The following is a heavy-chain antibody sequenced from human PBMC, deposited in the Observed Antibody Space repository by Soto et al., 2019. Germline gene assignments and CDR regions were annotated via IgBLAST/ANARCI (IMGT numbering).Heavy chain of an antibody. CDR3: ARDLDHSSGWSGHFDY. V-gene: IGHV1-18*01. CDR2: ISAYNGNT. CDR1: GYTFTSYG. J-gene: IGHJ4*02. Sequence: ASVKVSCKASGYTFTSYGISCVRQAPGQGLEWMGWISAYNGNTNYAQKLQGRVTVTTDTSTSTAYMELRSLRSDDTAVYYCARDLDHSSGWSGHFDYWGQGTLVTVSS. D-gene: IGHD6-19*01.